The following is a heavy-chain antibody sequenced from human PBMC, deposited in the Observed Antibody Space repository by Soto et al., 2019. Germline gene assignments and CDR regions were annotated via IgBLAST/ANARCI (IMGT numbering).Heavy chain of an antibody. CDR1: GGSFSGYY. V-gene: IGHV4-34*01. CDR2: INHSGST. Sequence: SETLSLTCAVYGGSFSGYYWSWIRQPPGKGLEWIGEINHSGSTNYNPSLKSRVTISVDTSKNQFSLKLFSVTAADTAVYYCARGPVNMHLWSPFDYWGQRSLVTVSS. D-gene: IGHD2-8*02. CDR3: ARGPVNMHLWSPFDY. J-gene: IGHJ4*02.